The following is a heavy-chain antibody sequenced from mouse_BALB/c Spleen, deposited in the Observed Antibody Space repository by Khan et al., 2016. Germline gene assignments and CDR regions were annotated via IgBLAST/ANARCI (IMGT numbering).Heavy chain of an antibody. D-gene: IGHD2-4*01. CDR3: ARSPYDYDVGLAY. CDR2: IDPANGNT. CDR1: GFNIKDTY. V-gene: IGHV14-3*02. Sequence: VQLQQSGAELVKPGASVKLSCTASGFNIKDTYMHWVKQRPEQGLEWIGRIDPANGNTKYDPKFQGKATITADTSSNTAYLQLSSLTAEDTAGYDWARSPYDYDVGLAYWGQGTLVTVSA. J-gene: IGHJ3*01.